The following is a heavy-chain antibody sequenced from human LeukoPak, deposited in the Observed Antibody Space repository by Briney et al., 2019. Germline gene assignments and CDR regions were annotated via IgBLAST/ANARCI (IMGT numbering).Heavy chain of an antibody. J-gene: IGHJ5*02. V-gene: IGHV1-8*01. CDR2: MNPKSAHT. CDR3: TRGPSLHTNWVGGRWFDP. D-gene: IGHD1-1*01. Sequence: ASVKVSCKASGYTFTSYDIHWVRQATGHGLEWMGWMNPKSAHTGHAQKFQGRVTMTRDTSISTAYMELTGLTSEDTAMYYCTRGPSLHTNWVGGRWFDPWGQGTLVTVSS. CDR1: GYTFTSYD.